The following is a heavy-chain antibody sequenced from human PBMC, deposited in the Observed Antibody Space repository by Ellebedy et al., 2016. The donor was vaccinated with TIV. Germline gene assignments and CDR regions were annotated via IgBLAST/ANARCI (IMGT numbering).Heavy chain of an antibody. D-gene: IGHD6-25*01. CDR1: GYTFTGYY. J-gene: IGHJ4*02. CDR3: SRDYSSATDFDY. Sequence: ASVKVSCKASGYTFTGYYMHWVRQAPGQGLEWMGWINPNSGGTNYAQKFQGRVTMTRDTSISTAYMELSRLRSDDTAVYYCSRDYSSATDFDYWGQGTLVTVSS. V-gene: IGHV1-2*02. CDR2: INPNSGGT.